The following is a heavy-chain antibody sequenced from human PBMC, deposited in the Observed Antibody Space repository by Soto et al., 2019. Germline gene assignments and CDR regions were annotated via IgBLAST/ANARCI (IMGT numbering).Heavy chain of an antibody. Sequence: EVQLLESGGGLVQPGRSLRLSCAASGFTFSSYAMSWVRQAPGKGLEWVSAMSGTGGSTYYADSVKGRFTISRDNSKNTLYLQMNSLRVEDTAVFYFAKAGFSSGWSPSYFDYWGQGTLVTVSS. J-gene: IGHJ4*02. CDR1: GFTFSSYA. V-gene: IGHV3-23*01. D-gene: IGHD6-19*01. CDR3: AKAGFSSGWSPSYFDY. CDR2: MSGTGGST.